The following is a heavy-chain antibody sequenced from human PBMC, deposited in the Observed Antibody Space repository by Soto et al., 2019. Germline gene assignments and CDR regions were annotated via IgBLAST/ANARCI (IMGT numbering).Heavy chain of an antibody. CDR2: IYSGGST. D-gene: IGHD5-12*01. CDR3: ARDSVSVGWLQLGGMDV. J-gene: IGHJ6*02. V-gene: IGHV3-66*01. CDR1: GFTVSSNY. Sequence: PGGSLRLSCAASGFTVSSNYMSWVRQAPGKGLEWVSVIYSGGSTYYADSVKGRFTISRDNSKNTLYLQMNSLRAEDTAVYYCARDSVSVGWLQLGGMDVWGQGTTVTVSS.